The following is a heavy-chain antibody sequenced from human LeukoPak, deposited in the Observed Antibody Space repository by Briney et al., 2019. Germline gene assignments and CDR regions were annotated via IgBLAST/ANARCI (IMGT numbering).Heavy chain of an antibody. V-gene: IGHV4-34*01. CDR2: INHSGST. Sequence: SETLSLTCAVYGGSFSGYYWNWIRQPPGKGLEWIGEINHSGSTNYNPSLKSRVTISVDTSKNQFSLRLSSVTAVDTAVYYCARVEKLLPPNYWGQGTLVTVSS. D-gene: IGHD3-22*01. CDR1: GGSFSGYY. J-gene: IGHJ4*02. CDR3: ARVEKLLPPNY.